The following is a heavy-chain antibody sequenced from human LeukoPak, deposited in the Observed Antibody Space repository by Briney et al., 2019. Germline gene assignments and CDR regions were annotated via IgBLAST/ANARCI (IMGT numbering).Heavy chain of an antibody. CDR3: ARDSPAGSGSYPHYYYYYYGMDV. CDR2: INPSGGST. D-gene: IGHD3-10*01. J-gene: IGHJ6*02. Sequence: GASVKVSCKASGYTFTSYYMHWVRQAPGQGLEWMGIINPSGGSTSYAQKFQGRVTMTRDTSTSTVYMELSSLRSEDTAVYYCARDSPAGSGSYPHYYYYYYGMDVWGQGTTVTVSS. CDR1: GYTFTSYY. V-gene: IGHV1-46*01.